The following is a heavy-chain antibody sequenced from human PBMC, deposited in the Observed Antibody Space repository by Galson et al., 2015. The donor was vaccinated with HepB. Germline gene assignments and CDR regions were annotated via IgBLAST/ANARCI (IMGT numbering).Heavy chain of an antibody. V-gene: IGHV3-48*01. CDR3: AANTAPRYCSDTSCPWDA. CDR1: GFTFSSYS. CDR2: ISRSSSTI. J-gene: IGHJ6*04. Sequence: SLRLSCAASGFTFSSYSMNWVRQAPGKGLEWVSYISRSSSTIYYADSVKGRFTISRDTSKNTLYLQMNSLRAEDTAVYYCAANTAPRYCSDTSCPWDAWGKGTTVTVSS. D-gene: IGHD2-2*01.